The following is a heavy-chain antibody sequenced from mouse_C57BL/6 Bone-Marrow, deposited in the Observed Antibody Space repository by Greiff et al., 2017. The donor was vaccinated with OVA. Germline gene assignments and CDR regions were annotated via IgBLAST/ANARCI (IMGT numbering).Heavy chain of an antibody. CDR2: INPSDGGT. V-gene: IGHV1-53*01. CDR3: ASASSRWFAY. CDR1: GYTFTSYW. Sequence: QVQLQQPGTELVKPGASVKLSCKASGYTFTSYWMPWVKQRPGQGLEWIGNINPSDGGTNYNEKFKSKATLTVDKSTSTAYMQLSSLKSEDAAVYLCASASSRWFAYWGQGTLVTVSA. J-gene: IGHJ3*01.